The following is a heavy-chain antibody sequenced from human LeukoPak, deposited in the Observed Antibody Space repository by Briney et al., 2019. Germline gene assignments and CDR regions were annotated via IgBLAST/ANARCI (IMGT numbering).Heavy chain of an antibody. Sequence: GGSLRLSCAASGFTFSSYAMSWVRQAPGKGLEWVSAISGSGGSTYYADSVKGRFTISRDNSKNTLYLQMNSLRAEDTAVYYCAKDGLANIAAAGYFQHWGQGTLVAVSS. CDR3: AKDGLANIAAAGYFQH. CDR2: ISGSGGST. CDR1: GFTFSSYA. V-gene: IGHV3-23*01. J-gene: IGHJ1*01. D-gene: IGHD6-13*01.